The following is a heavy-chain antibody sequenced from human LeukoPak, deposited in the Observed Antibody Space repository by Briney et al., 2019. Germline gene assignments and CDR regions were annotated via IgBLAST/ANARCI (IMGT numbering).Heavy chain of an antibody. CDR3: ARDHAGANTRFDY. J-gene: IGHJ4*02. Sequence: PSETLSLTCTVSGGSISSNYWSWIRQPPGKGLEWIGYIYYSGSTNYNPSLKSRVTISVDTSKNQFSLKLSSVTAADTAVYYCARDHAGANTRFDYWGQGTLVTVSS. CDR1: GGSISSNY. CDR2: IYYSGST. D-gene: IGHD1-26*01. V-gene: IGHV4-59*01.